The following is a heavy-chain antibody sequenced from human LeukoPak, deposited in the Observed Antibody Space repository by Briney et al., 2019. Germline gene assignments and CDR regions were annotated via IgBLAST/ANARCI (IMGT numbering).Heavy chain of an antibody. CDR3: ACIVGATNNYFDY. J-gene: IGHJ4*02. D-gene: IGHD1-26*01. V-gene: IGHV1-8*01. Sequence: ASVKVSCKASGYTFGSYDINWVRQATGQGLEWMGWMNPNSGNTGYTQKFQGRVTMTRDSSISTAYMELSSLRSEDTAVYYCACIVGATNNYFDYWGQGTLVTVSS. CDR2: MNPNSGNT. CDR1: GYTFGSYD.